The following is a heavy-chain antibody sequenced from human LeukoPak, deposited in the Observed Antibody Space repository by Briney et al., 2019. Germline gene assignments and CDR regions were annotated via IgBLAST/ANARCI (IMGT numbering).Heavy chain of an antibody. Sequence: PGGSLRLSCAASGFTFSSYGMHWVRQAPGKGLEWVAFTRYDGSNKYYADSVKGRFTISRDNSKNTLYLQMNSLRAEDTAVYYCAKDWRRGSGFGYWGQGTLVTVSS. CDR1: GFTFSSYG. CDR2: TRYDGSNK. CDR3: AKDWRRGSGFGY. J-gene: IGHJ4*02. V-gene: IGHV3-30*02. D-gene: IGHD3-10*01.